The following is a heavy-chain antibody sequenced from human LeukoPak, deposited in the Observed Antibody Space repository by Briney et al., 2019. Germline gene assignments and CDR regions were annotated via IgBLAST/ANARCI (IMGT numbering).Heavy chain of an antibody. CDR2: ISGYNGNT. CDR1: GYTFTSYG. J-gene: IGHJ4*02. V-gene: IGHV1-18*01. D-gene: IGHD3-9*01. CDR3: ARAYYDILSADY. Sequence: ASVKVSCKASGYTFTSYGISWVRQAPGQGLEWMGWISGYNGNTNYAQKLQGRVTMTTDTSTSTAYMELRSLRSDDTAVYYCARAYYDILSADYWGQGTLVTVSS.